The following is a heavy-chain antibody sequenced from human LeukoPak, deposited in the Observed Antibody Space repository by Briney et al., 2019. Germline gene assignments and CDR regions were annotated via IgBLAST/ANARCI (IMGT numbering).Heavy chain of an antibody. D-gene: IGHD6-19*01. CDR2: IYSNGWT. J-gene: IGHJ5*02. CDR1: GGSISTDLYY. V-gene: IGHV4-61*02. CDR3: ARGSGWNSFDP. Sequence: PSETLSLTCTVSGGSISTDLYYWTWIRQPAGKGLEWIGRIYSNGWTDYNPPLKSRVSISIDTSKNHFSLIMSLATAADTALYYCARGSGWNSFDPWGQGTLVTVSS.